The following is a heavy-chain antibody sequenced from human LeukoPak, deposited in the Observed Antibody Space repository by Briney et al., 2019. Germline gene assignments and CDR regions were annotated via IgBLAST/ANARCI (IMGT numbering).Heavy chain of an antibody. CDR2: IYTSGST. CDR3: AGALGYCSNTSCARAGAFDI. J-gene: IGHJ3*02. CDR1: GGSISSYY. V-gene: IGHV4-4*07. Sequence: PSETLSLTCTVSGGSISSYYWSWIRQPAGKGLEWIGRIYTSGSTNYNPSLKSRVTMSVDTSKNQFSLKLSSVTAADTAVYYCAGALGYCSNTSCARAGAFDIWGQGTMDTVSS. D-gene: IGHD2-2*01.